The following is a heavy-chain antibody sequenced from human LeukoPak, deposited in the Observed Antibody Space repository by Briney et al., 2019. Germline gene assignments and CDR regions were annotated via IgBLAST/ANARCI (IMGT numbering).Heavy chain of an antibody. V-gene: IGHV5-51*01. CDR3: ARQRDSSSDY. CDR1: GYSSTSYW. Sequence: GESLKISCKGSGYSSTSYWIGWARQMPGKGLEWMGIIYPGDSDTRYSPSFQGQVTISADKSISTAYLRWSSLKASDTSMYYCARQRDSSSDYWGQGTLVTVSS. D-gene: IGHD3-22*01. J-gene: IGHJ4*02. CDR2: IYPGDSDT.